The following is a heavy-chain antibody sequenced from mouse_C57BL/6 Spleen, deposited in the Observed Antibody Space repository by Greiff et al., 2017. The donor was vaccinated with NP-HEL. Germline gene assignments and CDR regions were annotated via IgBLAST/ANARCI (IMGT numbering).Heavy chain of an antibody. V-gene: IGHV1-81*01. CDR3: ARQDYSNYGDAMDY. J-gene: IGHJ4*01. Sequence: VKLMESGAELARPGASVKLSCKASGYPFTSYGISWVKQRTGQGLEWIGEIYPSSGNTYYNEKFKGKATLTADKSSSTAYMELRSLTSEDSAVYFCARQDYSNYGDAMDYWGQGTSVTVSS. CDR2: IYPSSGNT. CDR1: GYPFTSYG. D-gene: IGHD2-5*01.